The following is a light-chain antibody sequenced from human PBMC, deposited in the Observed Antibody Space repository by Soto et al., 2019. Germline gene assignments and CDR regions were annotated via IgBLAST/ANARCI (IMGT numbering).Light chain of an antibody. V-gene: IGKV1-9*01. CDR1: QGISDC. CDR2: GAS. CDR3: QQFNAYPLT. Sequence: DIQLTQSPSFLSASVGDRVTISCRASQGISDCLAWYQQKPGKAPKLLIYGASTLQSGVPSRFSVSASGTEITLTISILQPEDFATDFCQQFNAYPLTFGGGTKLEIK. J-gene: IGKJ4*01.